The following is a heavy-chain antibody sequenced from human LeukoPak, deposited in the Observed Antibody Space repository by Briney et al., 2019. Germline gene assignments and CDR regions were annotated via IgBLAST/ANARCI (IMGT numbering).Heavy chain of an antibody. CDR1: GYTFTSYD. Sequence: ASVKVSCKASGYTFTSYDINWVRQAIEQGLEWWGGINPNMVKTAYAQKFQGRVTMNRNTSISTAYMELSSLRSEDTAVYYCARDGAPYYDFWSGSDQTYYYYYGMDVWGQGTTVTVSS. CDR2: INPNMVKT. D-gene: IGHD3-3*01. CDR3: ARDGAPYYDFWSGSDQTYYYYYGMDV. V-gene: IGHV1-8*01. J-gene: IGHJ6*02.